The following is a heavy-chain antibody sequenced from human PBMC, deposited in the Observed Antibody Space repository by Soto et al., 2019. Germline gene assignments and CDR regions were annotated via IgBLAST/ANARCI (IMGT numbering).Heavy chain of an antibody. CDR2: INPNGGDT. J-gene: IGHJ6*03. Sequence: QVQLVQSGAEVRKPGASVTVSCRSSGDSFNDYYIHWVRQAPGQGFEWMGWINPNGGDTKYAQKFQGWVSMTRDTSIRTVYMQLCRLRSDETAVYYCARESGGVTATLDYYYFYMDVWGTGATVTVSS. D-gene: IGHD3-16*01. V-gene: IGHV1-2*04. CDR3: ARESGGVTATLDYYYFYMDV. CDR1: GDSFNDYY.